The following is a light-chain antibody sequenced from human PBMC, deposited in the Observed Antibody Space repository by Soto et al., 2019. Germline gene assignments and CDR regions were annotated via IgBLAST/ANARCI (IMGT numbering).Light chain of an antibody. CDR1: TGAVTSGHW. Sequence: QAVVTQEPSLPVSPGGTVTLTGGSSTGAVTSGHWPHWFQQKPGQAPRTLIYDTSNKPSWTPARFSGALLVGKAALTLSGAQTEDEADYYCVVIVTGVGDVFCTGTKVTVL. V-gene: IGLV7-46*01. J-gene: IGLJ1*01. CDR2: DTS. CDR3: VVIVTGVGDV.